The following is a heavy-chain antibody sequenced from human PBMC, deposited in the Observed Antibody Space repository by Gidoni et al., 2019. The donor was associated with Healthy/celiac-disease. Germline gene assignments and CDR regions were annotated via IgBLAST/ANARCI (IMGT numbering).Heavy chain of an antibody. CDR2: ISSSSSSI. V-gene: IGHV3-21*01. CDR3: ARVDWDTAMVVIDY. Sequence: EVQLVESGGGRVKPGGSLRLSCAASGFTFSSYSMNWVRQAPGKGLDWVSSISSSSSSIYYADSVKGRFTISRDNAKNSLYLQMNSLRAEDTAVYYCARVDWDTAMVVIDYWGQGTLVTVSS. J-gene: IGHJ4*02. D-gene: IGHD5-18*01. CDR1: GFTFSSYS.